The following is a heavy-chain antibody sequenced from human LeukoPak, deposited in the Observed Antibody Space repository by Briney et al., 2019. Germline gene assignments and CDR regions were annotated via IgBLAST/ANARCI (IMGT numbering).Heavy chain of an antibody. CDR2: MWYDEDYK. V-gene: IGHV3-33*01. CDR3: ARDLYNKCFDY. D-gene: IGHD1-1*01. J-gene: IGHJ4*02. Sequence: GGSLRLSCAASGFTFTTYGLHRVRQAPGKGLEWVAVMWYDEDYKYYADSVKDRFTIARDNSKNTLYLQMNSLRAEDTAVYYCARDLYNKCFDYWGQGTLVTVSS. CDR1: GFTFTTYG.